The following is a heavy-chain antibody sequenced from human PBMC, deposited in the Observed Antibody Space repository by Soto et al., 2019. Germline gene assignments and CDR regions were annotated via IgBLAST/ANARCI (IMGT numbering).Heavy chain of an antibody. J-gene: IGHJ4*02. CDR3: ARRRQDYYDSSGYYQSPVYYFDY. Sequence: SETLSLTCTVPGGSVSSGSYHWSWIRQPPGKWLEWIGEINHSGSTNYNPSLKSRVTISVDTSKNQFSLKLSSVSAADTAVYYCARRRQDYYDSSGYYQSPVYYFDYCGQGTLVTVSS. CDR1: GGSVSSGSYH. V-gene: IGHV4-39*07. CDR2: INHSGST. D-gene: IGHD3-22*01.